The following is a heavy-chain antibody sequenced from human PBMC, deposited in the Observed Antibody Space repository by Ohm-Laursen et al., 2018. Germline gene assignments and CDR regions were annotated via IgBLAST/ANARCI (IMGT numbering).Heavy chain of an antibody. Sequence: SLRLSCAASGFTFSSYSNNWVRQAPGKGLEWVSYISSSSSTIYYADSVKGRFTISTDNAKNSLYLQINSLRAEDTAVYYCARDKGYYYYGMDVWGQGTTVTVSS. V-gene: IGHV3-48*01. CDR2: ISSSSSTI. CDR3: ARDKGYYYYGMDV. J-gene: IGHJ6*02. CDR1: GFTFSSYS.